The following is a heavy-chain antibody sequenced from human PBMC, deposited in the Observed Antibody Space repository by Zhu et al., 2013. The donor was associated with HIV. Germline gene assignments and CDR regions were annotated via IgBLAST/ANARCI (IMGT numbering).Heavy chain of an antibody. Sequence: VQLQESGPGLVKPSETLSLTCTVSGGSISSYYWGWIRQPPGKGLEWIGSIYYSGSTYYNPSLKSRVTISVDTSKNQFSLKLSSVTAADTAVYYCARGVRGGSGSYTYYYYYYMDVWGKGTTVTVSS. CDR2: IYYSGST. J-gene: IGHJ6*03. CDR3: ARGVRGGSGSYTYYYYYYMDV. CDR1: GGSISSYY. V-gene: IGHV4-39*07. D-gene: IGHD3-10*01.